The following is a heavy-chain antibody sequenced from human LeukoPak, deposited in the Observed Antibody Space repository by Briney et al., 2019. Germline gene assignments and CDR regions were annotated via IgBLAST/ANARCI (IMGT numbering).Heavy chain of an antibody. CDR1: GGPISSYY. D-gene: IGHD5-12*01. CDR2: IYTSGST. J-gene: IGHJ5*02. CDR3: ARDRVGYGPYNWFDP. Sequence: SSETLSLTCTVSGGPISSYYWSWMRQPAAKGLEWIGRIYTSGSTNYNPSLKSRVTMSVDTSKNQFSLKLSSVTAADTGVYYCARDRVGYGPYNWFDPWGQGTLVTVSS. V-gene: IGHV4-4*07.